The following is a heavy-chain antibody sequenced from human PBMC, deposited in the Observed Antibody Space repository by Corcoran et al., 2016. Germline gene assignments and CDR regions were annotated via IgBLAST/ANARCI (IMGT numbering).Heavy chain of an antibody. CDR1: GGTFSSYA. V-gene: IGHV1-69*01. D-gene: IGHD3-22*01. CDR2: IIPIFGTA. J-gene: IGHJ6*02. Sequence: QVQLVQSGAEVKKPGSSVKVSCKASGGTFSSYAISWVRQAPGQGLEWMGGIIPIFGTANYAQKFQGRVTITADESTSTAYMELSSLRSEDTAVYYCARVHDSSGYYQRYYYYYGMDVWGQGTTVTVSS. CDR3: ARVHDSSGYYQRYYYYYGMDV.